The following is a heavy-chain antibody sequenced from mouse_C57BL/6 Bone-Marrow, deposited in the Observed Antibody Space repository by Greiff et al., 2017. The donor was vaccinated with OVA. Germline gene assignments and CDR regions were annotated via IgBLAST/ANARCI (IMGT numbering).Heavy chain of an antibody. D-gene: IGHD2-4*01. J-gene: IGHJ3*01. V-gene: IGHV1-18*01. CDR3: ARGGYYDYDGGAWFAY. CDR2: INSNNGGT. Sequence: EVQLQQSGPELAKPGASVKIPCQASGYTFTDYNMDWVKQSHGKSLEWIGDINSNNGGTIYNQKFKGKATLTVDKSSSTAYMELRSLTSEDTAVYYCARGGYYDYDGGAWFAYWGQGTLVTVSA. CDR1: GYTFTDYN.